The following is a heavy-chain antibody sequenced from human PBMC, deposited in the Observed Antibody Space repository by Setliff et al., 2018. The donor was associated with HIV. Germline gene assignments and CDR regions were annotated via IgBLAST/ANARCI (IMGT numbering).Heavy chain of an antibody. J-gene: IGHJ4*02. CDR1: DDSFTNYD. D-gene: IGHD2-21*01. Sequence: SETLSLTCVVSDDSFTNYDWTWIRQSPGKALEWIGYISSSGTTNYNPSLRSRVTISIETSNTRFSLWLRSATAADTATYFCARLGRAIDDGGSSLRLDFWGQGMLVTVS. CDR3: ARLGRAIDDGGSSLRLDF. V-gene: IGHV4-59*08. CDR2: ISSSGTT.